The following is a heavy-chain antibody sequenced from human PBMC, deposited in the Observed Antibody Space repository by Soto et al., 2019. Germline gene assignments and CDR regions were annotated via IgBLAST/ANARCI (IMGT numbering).Heavy chain of an antibody. J-gene: IGHJ4*02. CDR1: GYTFTSYY. Sequence: QVQLVQSGAEVKKPGASVKLSCKASGYTFTSYYIHWVRQAPGLGLEWIGIINPNGGSTNYAHNFKGRLTVTRDTSTATVYMELGALTSEDTAVYYCARGLGLGDYWGQGTLVTVSS. V-gene: IGHV1-46*01. CDR3: ARGLGLGDY. D-gene: IGHD3-9*01. CDR2: INPNGGST.